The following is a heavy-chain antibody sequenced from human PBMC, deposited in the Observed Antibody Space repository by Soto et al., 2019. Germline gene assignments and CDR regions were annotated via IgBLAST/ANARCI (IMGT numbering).Heavy chain of an antibody. J-gene: IGHJ4*02. CDR1: GFTFSPYS. CDR2: ISSSSTL. D-gene: IGHD6-19*01. V-gene: IGHV3-48*01. CDR3: ARERGSGGTFDY. Sequence: EVQLVESGGDLVQPGGSLRLSCAASGFTFSPYSMNWVLQAPGKGLVWVSSISSSSTLYYADSVKGRFTISRDNVQNSLYLQMHSLIAEDTAVDYCARERGSGGTFDYWGQVTLGTVAS.